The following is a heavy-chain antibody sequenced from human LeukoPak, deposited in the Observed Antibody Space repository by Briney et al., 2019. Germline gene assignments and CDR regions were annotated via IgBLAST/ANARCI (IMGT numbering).Heavy chain of an antibody. Sequence: GGSLRLSCAASGFTFSSYSMTWVRQAPGKGLEWVSSISSSSSYIYYADSVKGRFTISRDNAKNSLYLQMNSLRAEDTAVYYCARDFYYDSSGYYYSGALDVWGQGTMVTVSS. CDR3: ARDFYYDSSGYYYSGALDV. J-gene: IGHJ3*01. CDR1: GFTFSSYS. D-gene: IGHD3-22*01. CDR2: ISSSSSYI. V-gene: IGHV3-21*01.